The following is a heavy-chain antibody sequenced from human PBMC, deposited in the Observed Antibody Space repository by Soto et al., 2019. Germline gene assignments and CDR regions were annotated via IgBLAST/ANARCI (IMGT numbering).Heavy chain of an antibody. CDR2: IIPIFGTA. J-gene: IGHJ3*02. V-gene: IGHV1-69*13. Sequence: GASVKVSCKASGGTFSSYAISWVRQAPGQGLEWMGGIIPIFGTANYAQKFQGRVTITADESTSTAYMELSSLRSEDTAVYYCASRGDYALPNDAFDIWGQGTMVTVSS. CDR1: GGTFSSYA. D-gene: IGHD4-17*01. CDR3: ASRGDYALPNDAFDI.